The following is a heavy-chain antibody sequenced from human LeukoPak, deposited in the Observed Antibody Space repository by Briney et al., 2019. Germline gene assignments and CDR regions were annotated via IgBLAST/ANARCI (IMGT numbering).Heavy chain of an antibody. V-gene: IGHV1-18*01. CDR3: ARDLRGSSSWYDY. CDR1: GYTFTSYG. Sequence: GASVKVSCKASGYTFTSYGISWVRQAPGQGLEWMGWISAYNGNTNYAQKFQGRVTITADKSTNTAYMELSSLRSEDTAVFYCARDLRGSSSWYDYWGQGTLVTVSS. CDR2: ISAYNGNT. D-gene: IGHD6-13*01. J-gene: IGHJ4*02.